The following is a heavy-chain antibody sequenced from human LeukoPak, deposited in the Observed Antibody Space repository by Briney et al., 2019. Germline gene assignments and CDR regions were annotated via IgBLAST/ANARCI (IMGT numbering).Heavy chain of an antibody. CDR2: ISWNSGSI. CDR1: GFTFDDYA. V-gene: IGHV3-9*03. J-gene: IGHJ4*02. D-gene: IGHD3-22*01. CDR3: AKDKYYDSSGYLDY. Sequence: PGGSLRLSCAAPGFTFDDYAMHWVRQAPGKGLEWVSGISWNSGSIGYADSVKGRFTISRDNAKNSLYLQMNSLRAEDMALYYCAKDKYYDSSGYLDYWGQGTLVTVSS.